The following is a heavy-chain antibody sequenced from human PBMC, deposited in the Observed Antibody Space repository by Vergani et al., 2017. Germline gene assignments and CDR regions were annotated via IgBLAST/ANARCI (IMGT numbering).Heavy chain of an antibody. V-gene: IGHV3-30*02. CDR1: GFTFRSYD. CDR3: VRVPRIRRGSGNYGINNYHGMDV. CDR2: IRYDGSNT. D-gene: IGHD3-10*01. J-gene: IGHJ6*02. Sequence: QVQLVESGGGVVQPGGSLRLSCVTSGFTFRSYDMHWVRQAPGKGLEWVAFIRYDGSNTDLADSVRGRFTISRDNSKKTLYLQMNRLRTEDTAVYFCVRVPRIRRGSGNYGINNYHGMDVWGQGTTVIVSS.